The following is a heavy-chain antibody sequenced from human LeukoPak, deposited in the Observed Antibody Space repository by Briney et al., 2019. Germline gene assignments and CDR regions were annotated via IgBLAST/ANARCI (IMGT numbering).Heavy chain of an antibody. Sequence: GGSLRLSCAASGFTSSSNWMSWVRQVPGKGLEWVGNIQPDGGEQYPVDSVKGRFTISRDNARNSLFLQMNSLRVEDTAVYYCASQSYARFDPWGQGTLVTVSS. CDR3: ASQSYARFDP. V-gene: IGHV3-7*01. J-gene: IGHJ5*02. CDR1: GFTSSSNW. CDR2: IQPDGGEQ. D-gene: IGHD3-16*01.